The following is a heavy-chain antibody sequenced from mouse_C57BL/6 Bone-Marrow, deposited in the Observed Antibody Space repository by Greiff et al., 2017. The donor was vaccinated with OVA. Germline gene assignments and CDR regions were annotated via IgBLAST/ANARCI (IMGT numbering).Heavy chain of an antibody. V-gene: IGHV5-16*01. CDR2: INYDGSST. CDR3: AGDRGGYGNYDY. CDR1: GFTFSDYY. Sequence: DVKLVESEGGLVQPGSSMKLSCTASGFTFSDYYMAWVRQVPEKGLEWVANINYDGSSTYYLDSLKSRFIISRDNAKNILYLQLSSLTSDDTATYYCAGDRGGYGNYDYWGQGTTLTVSA. D-gene: IGHD2-10*02. J-gene: IGHJ2*01.